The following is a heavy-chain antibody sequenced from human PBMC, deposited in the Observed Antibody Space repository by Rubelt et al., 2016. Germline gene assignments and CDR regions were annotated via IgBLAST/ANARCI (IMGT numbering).Heavy chain of an antibody. Sequence: QVQLVQSGAEVKEPGASVKVSCKTSGYTFTSLHINWVRQVTGQGLEWMGWMSPENGNADSAQRFQGRLTMTRDISINTAYMELTSLTFEDTAVYYCARGGDAGFDYWGRGSLVTVSS. V-gene: IGHV1-8*01. CDR3: ARGGDAGFDY. J-gene: IGHJ4*02. CDR1: GYTFTSLH. D-gene: IGHD3-3*01. CDR2: MSPENGNA.